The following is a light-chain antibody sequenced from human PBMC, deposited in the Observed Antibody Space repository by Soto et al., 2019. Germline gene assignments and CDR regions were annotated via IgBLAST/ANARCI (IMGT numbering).Light chain of an antibody. V-gene: IGKV3-15*01. J-gene: IGKJ1*01. CDR1: QRVSSN. Sequence: EIVMTQSPVTLSVSPGERATLSCRASQRVSSNVAWYQQKPGQAPRLLIYGASARATGVPARFSGYGSGTDFTLTISSLQSEDLGVYYCQQYKDWPTTFGQGTKVDIK. CDR2: GAS. CDR3: QQYKDWPTT.